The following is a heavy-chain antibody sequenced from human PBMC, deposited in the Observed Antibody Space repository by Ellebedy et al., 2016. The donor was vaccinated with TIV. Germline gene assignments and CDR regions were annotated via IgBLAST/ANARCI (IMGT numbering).Heavy chain of an antibody. D-gene: IGHD4/OR15-4a*01. V-gene: IGHV4-38-2*02. CDR3: AIVGAY. J-gene: IGHJ4*02. CDR1: GDSISGYF. Sequence: MPSETLSLTCTVSGDSISGYFWGWIRQPPEKGLEWIGYIYHSGSASYNPSLKSRVTISVDTSKNQFFLKLSSVTAADTAVYYCAIVGAYWGQGILVTVSS. CDR2: IYHSGSA.